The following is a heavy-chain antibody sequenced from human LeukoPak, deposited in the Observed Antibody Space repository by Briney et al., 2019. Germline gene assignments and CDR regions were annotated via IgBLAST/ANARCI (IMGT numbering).Heavy chain of an antibody. CDR2: IYHSGSS. D-gene: IGHD6-19*01. Sequence: SETLSLTCTVSGGSISSFYWSWIRQPPGKRLEWIGFIYHSGSSNYNASLKSRVTISLDTSKNQFSLKLSSVTAADTAVYYCAKYGTGWYEGYFDYWGQGTLVTVSS. CDR1: GGSISSFY. V-gene: IGHV4-59*13. CDR3: AKYGTGWYEGYFDY. J-gene: IGHJ4*02.